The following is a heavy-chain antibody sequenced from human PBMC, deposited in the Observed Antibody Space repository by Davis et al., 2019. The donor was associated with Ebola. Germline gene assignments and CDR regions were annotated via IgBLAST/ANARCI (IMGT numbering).Heavy chain of an antibody. CDR2: IRGST. CDR1: GFTFSSYA. V-gene: IGHV3-23*01. D-gene: IGHD4-23*01. CDR3: ANLDYGGNSGLDY. J-gene: IGHJ4*02. Sequence: GESLKISCAASGFTFSSYAMTWVRQAPGKGLEWVSAIRGSTYYADSVKGRFTISRDNSKNTLYLQMNSLRAEDTAVYYCANLDYGGNSGLDYWGQGTLVTVSS.